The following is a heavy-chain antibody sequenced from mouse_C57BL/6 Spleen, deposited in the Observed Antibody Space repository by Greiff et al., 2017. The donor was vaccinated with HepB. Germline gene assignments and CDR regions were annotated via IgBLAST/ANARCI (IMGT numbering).Heavy chain of an antibody. J-gene: IGHJ2*01. CDR2: ISSGSSTI. CDR3: AGSRRFYFDY. Sequence: EVKLVESGGGLVKPGGSLKLSCAASGFTFSDYGMHWVRQATEKGLEWVAYISSGSSTIYYADTVKGRFTISRDNAKNTLFLQMTSLRSGDTAMYYCAGSRRFYFDYWGQGTTLTVSS. V-gene: IGHV5-17*01. CDR1: GFTFSDYG.